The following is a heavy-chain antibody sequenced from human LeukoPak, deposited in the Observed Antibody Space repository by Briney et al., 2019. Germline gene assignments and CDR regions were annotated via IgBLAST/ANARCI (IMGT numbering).Heavy chain of an antibody. Sequence: GGSLRLSCAASGFTFMTYWMNWVRQAPGKGLEWVANINKDGSEIYYVDSVRGRFTISRDNAKSSLSLPSVYLQMNSLRVEDTAVYYCVRGFDGYYGFDIWGQGTVVTVSS. CDR1: GFTFMTYW. D-gene: IGHD5-24*01. J-gene: IGHJ3*02. V-gene: IGHV3-7*05. CDR3: VRGFDGYYGFDI. CDR2: INKDGSEI.